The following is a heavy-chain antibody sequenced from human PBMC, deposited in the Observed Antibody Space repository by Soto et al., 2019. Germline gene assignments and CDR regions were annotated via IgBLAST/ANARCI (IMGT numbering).Heavy chain of an antibody. V-gene: IGHV3-23*01. J-gene: IGHJ4*02. CDR3: AKDAARTSGWYYFDF. CDR2: MSNSGDET. Sequence: GGSLRLSCAASGFTVRTYAMGWVRQAPGKGLEWVSVMSNSGDETYYADSVKCRFTISRDNFQNTLYLQLSSLRADDTAVYYCAKDAARTSGWYYFDFWGQVTQVTVSS. CDR1: GFTVRTYA. D-gene: IGHD6-19*01.